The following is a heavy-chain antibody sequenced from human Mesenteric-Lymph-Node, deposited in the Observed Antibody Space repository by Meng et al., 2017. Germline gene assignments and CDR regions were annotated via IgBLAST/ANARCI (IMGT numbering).Heavy chain of an antibody. D-gene: IGHD1-20*01. CDR2: IKSKTAGETT. Sequence: EVELVESGGGLVKPGGSLTLSCVGSGFTFSNTWPSWVRQAPGKGLEWVGRIKSKTAGETTDYAAPVKGRFTISRDDSKNTVYLQINSLKSEDTAVYYCVTAWPNWGQGTLVTVSS. V-gene: IGHV3-15*01. CDR1: GFTFSNTW. CDR3: VTAWPN. J-gene: IGHJ4*02.